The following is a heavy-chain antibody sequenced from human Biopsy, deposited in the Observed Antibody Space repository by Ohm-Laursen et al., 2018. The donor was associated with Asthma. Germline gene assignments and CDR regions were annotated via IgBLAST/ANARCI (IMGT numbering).Heavy chain of an antibody. CDR3: ASQSSGPDFWSGYYYFDY. D-gene: IGHD3-3*01. V-gene: IGHV3-30*03. CDR1: GFTFSSYG. J-gene: IGHJ4*02. CDR2: ISYDGSNK. Sequence: SLRLSCAASGFTFSSYGMHWVRQAPGKGLERVAVISYDGSNKYYADSVKGRFTISRDNSKNTLYLQINSLRAEDTAVYYCASQSSGPDFWSGYYYFDYWGQGTLVTVSS.